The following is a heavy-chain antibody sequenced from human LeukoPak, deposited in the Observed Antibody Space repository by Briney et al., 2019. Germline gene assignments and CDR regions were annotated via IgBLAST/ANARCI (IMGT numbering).Heavy chain of an antibody. CDR1: GGSFSGYY. V-gene: IGHV4-34*01. CDR2: INHSGST. CDR3: ARDPGYYDSSGYHDAFDI. D-gene: IGHD3-22*01. Sequence: SETLSLTCAVYGGSFSGYYWSWIRQPPGKGLEWIGEINHSGSTNYNPSLKSRVTISVDTSKNQFSLKLSSVTAADTAVYYCARDPGYYDSSGYHDAFDIWGQGTMVTVSS. J-gene: IGHJ3*02.